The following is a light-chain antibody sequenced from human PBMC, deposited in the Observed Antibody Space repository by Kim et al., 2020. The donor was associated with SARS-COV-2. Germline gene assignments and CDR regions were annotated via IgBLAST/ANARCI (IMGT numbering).Light chain of an antibody. V-gene: IGLV1-51*01. CDR2: DNN. J-gene: IGLJ3*02. CDR3: GTWDSSPSAGV. CDR1: SSNIGNNY. Sequence: GQKVTISCSGSSSNIGNNYVPWYQQLPGTAPKLLIYDNNKRPSGIPDRFSGSKSGTSATLGITGLQTGDEADYYCGTWDSSPSAGVFGGGTQLTVL.